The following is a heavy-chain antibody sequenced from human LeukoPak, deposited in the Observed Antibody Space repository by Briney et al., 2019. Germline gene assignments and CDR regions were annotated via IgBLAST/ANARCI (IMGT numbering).Heavy chain of an antibody. D-gene: IGHD5-18*01. CDR3: ARGIQLWSRDFDY. CDR2: ISSSSSTI. V-gene: IGHV3-48*04. J-gene: IGHJ4*02. Sequence: PGGSLRLSCAASGFTFSSYSMNWVRQAPGKGLEWVSYISSSSSTIYYADSVKGRFTISRDNAKNSLYLQMNSLRAEDTAVYYCARGIQLWSRDFDYWGQGTLVTVSS. CDR1: GFTFSSYS.